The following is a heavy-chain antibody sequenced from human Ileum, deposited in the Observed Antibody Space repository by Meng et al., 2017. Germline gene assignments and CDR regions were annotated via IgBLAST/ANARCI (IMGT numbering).Heavy chain of an antibody. V-gene: IGHV1-2*02. CDR2: VTPSSGAT. J-gene: IGHJ4*02. CDR3: ARDAPGVLNSFDH. CDR1: GYNFTDYS. Sequence: QVRCVGRWAGVATPGADVTVSGRVVGYNFTDYSTHWVRQAPGQGFEWMGWVTPSSGATNYAQKFQGRVTMTRDTSITTVYMELSRLTSDDTAVYYCARDAPGVLNSFDHWGQGTLVTVSS. D-gene: IGHD7-27*01.